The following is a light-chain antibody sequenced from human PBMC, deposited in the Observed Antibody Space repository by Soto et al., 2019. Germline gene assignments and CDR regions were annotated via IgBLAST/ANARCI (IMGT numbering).Light chain of an antibody. J-gene: IGKJ4*01. CDR1: QGISSW. CDR2: AAS. V-gene: IGKV1D-12*01. CDR3: QQANIFPFT. Sequence: DIQMTQSPSSVSASVGDRVTITCRASQGISSWLGWYQQKPGKAPKLLIYAASSMQSRVPSRFIGSGSGTDDSLTISSLQPEDFATYYCQQANIFPFTFGGGTKVEIK.